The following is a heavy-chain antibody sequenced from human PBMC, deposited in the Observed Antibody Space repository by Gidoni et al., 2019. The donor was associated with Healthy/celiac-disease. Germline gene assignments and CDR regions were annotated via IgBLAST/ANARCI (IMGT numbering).Heavy chain of an antibody. D-gene: IGHD3-22*01. Sequence: QVQLQESGPGLVKPSQTLSLTCTVPGGSISSGGYYWSWIRQHPGKGLEWIGYIYYSGSTYYTPSLKSRVTISVDTSKNQFSLKLSSVTAADTAVYYCARGDYYDSSGYYPPEPKPIDYWGQGTLVTVSS. CDR2: IYYSGST. CDR3: ARGDYYDSSGYYPPEPKPIDY. CDR1: GGSISSGGYY. J-gene: IGHJ4*02. V-gene: IGHV4-31*03.